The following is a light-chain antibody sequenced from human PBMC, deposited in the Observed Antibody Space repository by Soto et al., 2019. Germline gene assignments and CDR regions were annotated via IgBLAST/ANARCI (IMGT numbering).Light chain of an antibody. CDR3: QHHNSYSQT. V-gene: IGKV1-5*01. CDR2: GAS. Sequence: DIQLTQSPPTLSASVGDRVTITCRAIQSIRYYLAWYQQMPGKAPKLLIYGASSLQSGVPSRFSGSGSGTQFTLTISSLQPDDFPTYFCQHHNSYSQTFGQGTKVEIK. J-gene: IGKJ1*01. CDR1: QSIRYY.